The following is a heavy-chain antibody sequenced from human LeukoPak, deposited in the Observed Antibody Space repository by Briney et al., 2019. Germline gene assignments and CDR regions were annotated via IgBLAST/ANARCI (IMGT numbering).Heavy chain of an antibody. Sequence: SETLSLTCTVSGGSISSSSYYWGWIRQPPGKGLEWIGSIYYSGSTYYNPSLKSRVTMPVDTSKNQFSLKLSSVTAADTAVYYCARLCGYNSGDYWGQGTLVTVSS. V-gene: IGHV4-39*01. CDR3: ARLCGYNSGDY. D-gene: IGHD5-18*01. J-gene: IGHJ4*02. CDR2: IYYSGST. CDR1: GGSISSSSYY.